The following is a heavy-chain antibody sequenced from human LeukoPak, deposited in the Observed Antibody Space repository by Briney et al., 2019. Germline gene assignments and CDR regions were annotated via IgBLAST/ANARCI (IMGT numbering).Heavy chain of an antibody. D-gene: IGHD2-15*01. CDR1: GYTFTGYY. CDR3: ARDLGYCSGGSCYSSWFDP. Sequence: ASVKVSCKASGYTFTGYYMHWVRQAPGQGLEWMGWINPSSGGTNYAQKFQGRVTMTRDTSISTAYMELSRLRSDDTAVYYCARDLGYCSGGSCYSSWFDPWGQGTLVTVSS. J-gene: IGHJ5*02. CDR2: INPSSGGT. V-gene: IGHV1-2*02.